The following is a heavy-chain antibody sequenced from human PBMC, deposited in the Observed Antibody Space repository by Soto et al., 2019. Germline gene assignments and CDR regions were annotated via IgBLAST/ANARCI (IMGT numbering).Heavy chain of an antibody. CDR1: GYTFTSYG. J-gene: IGHJ6*02. CDR2: ISAYNGNT. CDR3: ARVKGVWCISTSCYEDYYYGMDV. Sequence: ASVKVSCKASGYTFTSYGISWVRQAPGQGLEWMGWISAYNGNTNYAQKLQGRVTMTTDTSTSTAYMELMSLRSDDTAVYYCARVKGVWCISTSCYEDYYYGMDVWGQGTTVTVSS. D-gene: IGHD2-2*01. V-gene: IGHV1-18*01.